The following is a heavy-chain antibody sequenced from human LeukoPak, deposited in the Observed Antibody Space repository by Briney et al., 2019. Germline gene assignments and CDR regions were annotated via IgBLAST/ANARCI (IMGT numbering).Heavy chain of an antibody. CDR1: GFTFSSYE. V-gene: IGHV3-48*03. CDR3: ARQGRASDAFDI. CDR2: ISSSGSTI. Sequence: PGGSPRLSCAASGFTFSSYEMNWVRQAPGKGLEWVSYISSSGSTIYYADSVKGRFTISRNNAKNSLYLQMNSLRAEDTAVYYCARQGRASDAFDIWGQGTMVTVSS. J-gene: IGHJ3*02.